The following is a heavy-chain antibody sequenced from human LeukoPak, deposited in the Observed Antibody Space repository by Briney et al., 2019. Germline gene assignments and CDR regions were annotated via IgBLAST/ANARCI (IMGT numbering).Heavy chain of an antibody. V-gene: IGHV4-34*01. D-gene: IGHD3-22*01. J-gene: IGHJ3*02. Sequence: SETLSLTCAVYGGSFSGYYWSWIRQPPGKGLEWIGEINHSGSTNYNPSLKSRVTISVDTSKNQFSLKLSSVTAADTAVYYCARGLVDDSSGYYALGAFDIWGQGTMVTASS. CDR3: ARGLVDDSSGYYALGAFDI. CDR1: GGSFSGYY. CDR2: INHSGST.